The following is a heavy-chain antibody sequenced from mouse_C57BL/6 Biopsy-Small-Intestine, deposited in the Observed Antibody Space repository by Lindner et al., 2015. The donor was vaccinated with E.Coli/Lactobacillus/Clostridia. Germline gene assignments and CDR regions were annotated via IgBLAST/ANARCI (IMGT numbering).Heavy chain of an antibody. V-gene: IGHV1-31*01. CDR3: ARSEGSSGFFDY. J-gene: IGHJ2*01. D-gene: IGHD3-2*02. CDR2: IYPYNGLS. CDR1: GHSFTGYY. Sequence: VQLQESGPELVKPGASVKISCKASGHSFTGYYMHWVKQSHGNILDWIGFIYPYNGLSSYNQKIRGKATLTVDKSSSTAYMELRSLTSEDSAVYYCARSEGSSGFFDYWGQGTTLTVSS.